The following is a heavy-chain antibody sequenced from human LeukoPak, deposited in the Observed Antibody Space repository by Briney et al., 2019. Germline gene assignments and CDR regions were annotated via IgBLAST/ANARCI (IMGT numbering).Heavy chain of an antibody. Sequence: SETLSLTCTVSGGSISSYYWSWIRQPPGKGLEWIGYIYYSGSTNYNPSLKSRVTISVDTSKNQFSLKLSSVTAADTAVYYCARGPGRDSSSFDYWGQGTLVTVSS. CDR2: IYYSGST. J-gene: IGHJ4*02. V-gene: IGHV4-59*08. CDR1: GGSISSYY. D-gene: IGHD6-13*01. CDR3: ARGPGRDSSSFDY.